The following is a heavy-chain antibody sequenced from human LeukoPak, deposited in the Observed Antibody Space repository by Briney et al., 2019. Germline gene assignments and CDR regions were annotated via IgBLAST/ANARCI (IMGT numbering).Heavy chain of an antibody. J-gene: IGHJ3*02. Sequence: PSETLSLTCAVYGGSFSGYYWSWIRQPPGKGLEWIGEINHSGSTNYNPSLKSRVTISVDRSKNQFSLKLSSVTAADTAVYYCGRGGGGIMGELLNDAFDIWGQGTMVTVSS. CDR3: GRGGGGIMGELLNDAFDI. CDR1: GGSFSGYY. CDR2: INHSGST. D-gene: IGHD1-26*01. V-gene: IGHV4-34*01.